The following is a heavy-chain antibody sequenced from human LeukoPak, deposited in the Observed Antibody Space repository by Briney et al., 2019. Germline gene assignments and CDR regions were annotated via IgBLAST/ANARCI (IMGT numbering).Heavy chain of an antibody. CDR1: GGTFSSYA. J-gene: IGHJ5*02. V-gene: IGHV1-69*05. Sequence: SVKVSCKSSGGTFSSYAISWVRQSPGQALEWRGRIIPIFGKANYAHKFQGRVTITTDESTSTAYMELHSLRSVDTAVYYCARGIAVAKGWFDPWGQGALVTVSS. CDR3: ARGIAVAKGWFDP. CDR2: IIPIFGKA. D-gene: IGHD6-19*01.